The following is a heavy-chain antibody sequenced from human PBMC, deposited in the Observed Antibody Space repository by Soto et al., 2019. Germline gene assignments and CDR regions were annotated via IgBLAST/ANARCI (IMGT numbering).Heavy chain of an antibody. CDR3: ARRGRNYDFWSGNYYYYGMDV. CDR1: GDTFTSYD. D-gene: IGHD3-3*01. V-gene: IGHV1-8*01. CDR2: MNPNSGNT. J-gene: IGHJ6*02. Sequence: GASVKVSCKASGDTFTSYDINWVRQATGQGLEWMGWMNPNSGNTGYAQKFQGRVTMTRNTSISTAYMELSSLRSEDTAVYYCARRGRNYDFWSGNYYYYGMDVWGQGTTVTVSS.